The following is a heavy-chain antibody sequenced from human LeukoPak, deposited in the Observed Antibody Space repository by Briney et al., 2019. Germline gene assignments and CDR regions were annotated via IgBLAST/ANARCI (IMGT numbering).Heavy chain of an antibody. D-gene: IGHD6-19*01. CDR2: ISSSGSTT. CDR3: AAYSSGWRRYYYYYMDV. CDR1: GFTFSSYE. J-gene: IGHJ6*03. V-gene: IGHV3-48*03. Sequence: GGSLRLSCAASGFTFSSYEMNWVRQAPGKGLEWVSYISSSGSTTHYADSVKGRFTISRDNAKNSLYLQMNSLRDEDTAVHYCAAYSSGWRRYYYYYMDVWGKGTTVTVSS.